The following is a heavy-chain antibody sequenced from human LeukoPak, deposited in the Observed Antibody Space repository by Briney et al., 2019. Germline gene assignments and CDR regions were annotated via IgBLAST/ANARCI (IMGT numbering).Heavy chain of an antibody. V-gene: IGHV3-23*01. CDR3: ANPIFWGSYRLEF. J-gene: IGHJ4*02. CDR1: GFTLSGYA. Sequence: PGGSLRLSCAGSGFTLSGYAITWVRQAPGKRLEWVSGISGSGGSTYYADSVKGRFTISRDNSKNTLYLQMNSLRVEDTAVYYCANPIFWGSYRLEFGGEGTLVTVSS. D-gene: IGHD3-16*02. CDR2: ISGSGGST.